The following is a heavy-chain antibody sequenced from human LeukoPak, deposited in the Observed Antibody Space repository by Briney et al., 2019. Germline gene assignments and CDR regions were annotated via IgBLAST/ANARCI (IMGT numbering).Heavy chain of an antibody. CDR3: ASGGHYDSSGYYPLILY. V-gene: IGHV3-23*01. D-gene: IGHD3-22*01. J-gene: IGHJ4*02. CDR2: ISGSGGST. Sequence: GGSLRLSCAASGFTFSSYAMSWVRQAPGKGLEWVSAISGSGGSTYYADSVKGRFTISRDNSKNTLYLQMNSLRAEDTAVYYCASGGHYDSSGYYPLILYWGQGTLVTVSP. CDR1: GFTFSSYA.